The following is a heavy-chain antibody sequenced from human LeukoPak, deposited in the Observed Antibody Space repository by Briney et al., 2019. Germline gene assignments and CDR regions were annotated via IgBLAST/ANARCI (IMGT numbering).Heavy chain of an antibody. CDR1: GGSISSYY. D-gene: IGHD4-23*01. Sequence: SETLCLTCTVSGGSISSYYWSWIRQPPGKGLEWIGYIYYSGSTNYNPSLKSRVTISVDTSRNQFSLKLSSVTAADTAVYYCARPKYGGNSGAFDIWGQGTMVTVSS. J-gene: IGHJ3*02. V-gene: IGHV4-59*08. CDR2: IYYSGST. CDR3: ARPKYGGNSGAFDI.